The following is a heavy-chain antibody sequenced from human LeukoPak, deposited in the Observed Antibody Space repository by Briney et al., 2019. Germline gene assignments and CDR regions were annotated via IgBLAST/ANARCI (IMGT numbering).Heavy chain of an antibody. CDR2: TYHSGST. D-gene: IGHD5-18*01. J-gene: IGHJ4*02. Sequence: SETLSLTCSVSDGSINSYYWNWIRQPPGKGLEWIGYTYHSGSTNYNPSLKSRVTISVDTSKNQFSLKLSSVTAADTAVYYCARAPLGYSYGYYFDYWGQGTLVTVSS. V-gene: IGHV4-59*01. CDR3: ARAPLGYSYGYYFDY. CDR1: DGSINSYY.